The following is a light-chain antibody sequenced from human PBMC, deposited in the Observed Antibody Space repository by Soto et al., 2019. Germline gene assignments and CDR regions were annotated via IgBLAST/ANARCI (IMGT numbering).Light chain of an antibody. V-gene: IGKV3-20*01. CDR3: QQYGSSPIT. Sequence: EIVLTQSPATLSVSLGDSATLSCRAGQSVSLSLAWYQMRPGQPPRLLIYGASSRATGIPDRFSGSGSGTDFTLTISRLEPEDFAVYYCQQYGSSPITFGQGTRLEIK. CDR2: GAS. CDR1: QSVSLS. J-gene: IGKJ5*01.